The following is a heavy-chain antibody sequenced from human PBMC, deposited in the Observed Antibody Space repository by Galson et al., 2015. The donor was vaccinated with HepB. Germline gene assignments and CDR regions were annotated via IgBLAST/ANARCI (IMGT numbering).Heavy chain of an antibody. CDR2: IIPILGIA. Sequence: SVKVSCKASGGTFSSYTISWVRQAPGQGLEWMGRIIPILGIANYAQKFQGRVTITADKSTSTAYMELSSLRSEDTAVYYCARTTRAAAGTRGDYFDYWGQGTLVTVSS. CDR1: GGTFSSYT. CDR3: ARTTRAAAGTRGDYFDY. J-gene: IGHJ4*02. D-gene: IGHD6-13*01. V-gene: IGHV1-69*02.